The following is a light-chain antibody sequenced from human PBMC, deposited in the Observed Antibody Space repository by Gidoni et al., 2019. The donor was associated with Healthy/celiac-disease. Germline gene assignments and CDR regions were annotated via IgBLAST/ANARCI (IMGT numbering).Light chain of an antibody. CDR3: QAWDSCTAGLL. Sequence: SYELTQPPSVSVSPGQTASINCSGDNLGDKYACWYQQKPGQAPLLVIYQDSKRSSGIPARFSGSNSGNTATLTISWTQAMDDADLYCQAWDSCTAGLLFGGGTKLTVL. CDR2: QDS. V-gene: IGLV3-1*01. CDR1: NLGDKY. J-gene: IGLJ2*01.